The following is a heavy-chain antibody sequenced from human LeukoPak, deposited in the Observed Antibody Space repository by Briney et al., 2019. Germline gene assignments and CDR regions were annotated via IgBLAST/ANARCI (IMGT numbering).Heavy chain of an antibody. Sequence: PAGSLRLSCAASGFTFSSNAMSWVRQAPGKGLEWVSAISGSGGTTYYADSVKGRFTITLNKSKNTLNLQMNSLRAEDTAVYYCAKDKKRYGPGSYIYYWGQGTLVTVSS. D-gene: IGHD3-10*01. CDR3: AKDKKRYGPGSYIYY. CDR2: ISGSGGTT. CDR1: GFTFSSNA. J-gene: IGHJ4*02. V-gene: IGHV3-23*01.